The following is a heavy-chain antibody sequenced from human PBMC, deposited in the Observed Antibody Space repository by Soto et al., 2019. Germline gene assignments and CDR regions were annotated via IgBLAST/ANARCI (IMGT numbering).Heavy chain of an antibody. J-gene: IGHJ6*01. CDR3: AREGLVLVPTTVTSDYYYYALDV. CDR2: IIPRSATS. Sequence: SVKVACEASGDTFSTYTITLMRQAPGQGLEWMGGIIPRSATSNYAQKFQGRVTITADESTSRAYMELSSLRSEDTAVYYFAREGLVLVPTTVTSDYYYYALDVWGQGTTVKVSS. V-gene: IGHV1-69*13. D-gene: IGHD2-2*01. CDR1: GDTFSTYT.